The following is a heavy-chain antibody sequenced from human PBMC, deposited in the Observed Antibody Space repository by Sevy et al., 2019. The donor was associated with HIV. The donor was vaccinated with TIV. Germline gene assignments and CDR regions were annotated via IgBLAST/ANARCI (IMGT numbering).Heavy chain of an antibody. J-gene: IGHJ4*02. D-gene: IGHD6-19*01. CDR3: ATEPIAVAGPSVDY. V-gene: IGHV3-30-3*01. CDR2: ISYDGSNK. CDR1: GFTFSSYA. Sequence: GGSLRLSCAASGFTFSSYAMHWVRQAPGKGLEWVAVISYDGSNKYYADSVKGRFTISRDNSKNTLYLQMNSLRAEDTAVYYCATEPIAVAGPSVDYWGQGTLVTVSS.